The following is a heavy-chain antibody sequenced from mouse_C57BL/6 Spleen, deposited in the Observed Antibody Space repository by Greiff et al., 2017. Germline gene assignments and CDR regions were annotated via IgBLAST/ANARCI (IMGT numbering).Heavy chain of an antibody. CDR3: ASPMTTVVAEGAWFAY. CDR1: GFTFSSYG. Sequence: EVQVVESGGDLVKPGGSLKLSCAASGFTFSSYGMSWVRQTPDKRLEWVATISSCGSYTYYPDSVKGRFTFSRDNANNTLYLQLSSLTSEDTAMYYCASPMTTVVAEGAWFAYWGQGTLVTVSA. J-gene: IGHJ3*01. CDR2: ISSCGSYT. V-gene: IGHV5-6*01. D-gene: IGHD1-1*01.